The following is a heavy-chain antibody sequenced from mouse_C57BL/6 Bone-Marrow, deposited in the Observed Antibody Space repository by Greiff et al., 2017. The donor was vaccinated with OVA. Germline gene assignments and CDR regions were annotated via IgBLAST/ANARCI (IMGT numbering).Heavy chain of an antibody. J-gene: IGHJ3*01. CDR2: ISSGGSYT. V-gene: IGHV5-6*01. CDR1: GFTFSSYG. D-gene: IGHD1-1*01. Sequence: EVQRVESGGDLVKPGGSLKLSCAASGFTFSSYGMSWVRQTPDKRLEWVATISSGGSYTYYPDSVKGRFTISRDNAKNTLYLQMSSLKSEDTAMYYCARHVGYYGAYWGQGTLVTVSA. CDR3: ARHVGYYGAY.